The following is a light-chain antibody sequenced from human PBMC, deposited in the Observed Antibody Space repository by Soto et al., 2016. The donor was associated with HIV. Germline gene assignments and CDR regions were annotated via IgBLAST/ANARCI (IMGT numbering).Light chain of an antibody. CDR1: SLRSYY. V-gene: IGLV3-19*01. CDR2: GQN. J-gene: IGLJ2*01. Sequence: SSELTQDPAVSVALGQTVRITCQGDSLRSYYATWYQVKPGQAPLLVLYGQNKRPSGIPDRISGSASGNTASLTITGAQAEDEADYYRNSRDITGYHLVFGGGTTLTVL. CDR3: NSRDITGYHLV.